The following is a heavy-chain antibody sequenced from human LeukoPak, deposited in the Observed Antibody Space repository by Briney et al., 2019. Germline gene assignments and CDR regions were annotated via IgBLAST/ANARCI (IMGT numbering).Heavy chain of an antibody. CDR1: GFTFSSYA. J-gene: IGHJ4*02. CDR2: ISYDGSNK. Sequence: GGSLRLSCAASGFTFSSYAMHWGRQAPGKGLEWVAVISYDGSNKYYADSVKGRFTISRDNSKNTLYLQMNSLRTEDTAVYYCAKDVYDSSGYIFDYWGQGTLVTVST. D-gene: IGHD3-22*01. CDR3: AKDVYDSSGYIFDY. V-gene: IGHV3-30-3*01.